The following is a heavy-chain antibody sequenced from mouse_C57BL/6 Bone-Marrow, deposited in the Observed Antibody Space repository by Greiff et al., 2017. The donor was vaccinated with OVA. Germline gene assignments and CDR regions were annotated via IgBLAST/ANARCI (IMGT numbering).Heavy chain of an antibody. CDR2: IRNKANGYTT. CDR1: GFTFTDYY. D-gene: IGHD1-1*01. Sequence: EVQGVESGGGLVQPGGSLSLSCAASGFTFTDYYMSWVRQPPGKALEWLGFIRNKANGYTTEYSASVKGRFTISRDNSQSILYLQMNALRAEDSSTYYCARYELRPYWYFGVWGTGTTVTVSS. CDR3: ARYELRPYWYFGV. V-gene: IGHV7-3*01. J-gene: IGHJ1*03.